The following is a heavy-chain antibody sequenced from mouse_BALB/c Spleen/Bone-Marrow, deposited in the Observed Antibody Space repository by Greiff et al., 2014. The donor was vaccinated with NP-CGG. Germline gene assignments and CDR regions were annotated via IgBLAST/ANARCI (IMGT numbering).Heavy chain of an antibody. CDR3: ATIYYGNSYAMDY. CDR1: GFTFSDYG. D-gene: IGHD2-1*01. CDR2: ISNLACSI. Sequence: EVQLQQSGGGLVQPGGSRKLSCAASGFTFSDYGMAWVRQAPGKGPEWVAFISNLACSIYYADTVTGRFTISRENAKNTLYLEMSSLRSEDTAMYYCATIYYGNSYAMDYWGQGTSVTVSS. J-gene: IGHJ4*01. V-gene: IGHV5-15*02.